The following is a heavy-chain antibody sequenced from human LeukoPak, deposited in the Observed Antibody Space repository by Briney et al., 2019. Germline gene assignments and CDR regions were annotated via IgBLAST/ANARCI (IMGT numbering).Heavy chain of an antibody. CDR1: GFTLSGYF. J-gene: IGHJ4*02. Sequence: GGSLRLSCAASGFTLSGYFMSWVRQAPGEGLEWVASIKGDGSEKYYVDSVKGRFTISRDNAKNSLYLQMNSLRAEDTAVYYCARDRVVLDYWGQGTLVTVSS. V-gene: IGHV3-7*01. CDR2: IKGDGSEK. D-gene: IGHD2-21*01. CDR3: ARDRVVLDY.